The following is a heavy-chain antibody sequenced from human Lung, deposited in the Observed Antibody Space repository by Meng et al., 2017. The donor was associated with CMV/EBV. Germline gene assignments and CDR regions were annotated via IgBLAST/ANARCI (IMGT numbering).Heavy chain of an antibody. J-gene: IGHJ6*02. D-gene: IGHD3-10*01. V-gene: IGHV3-7*01. CDR3: AREQGAMGGNYYYAMDV. CDR1: GFTFSIYW. Sequence: LTXAASGFTFSIYWMSWVRQAPGKGLEWVANIKEDGSEKSYVDSVKGRFTISRDNAKNSLSLEMNSLRAEDMAVYYCAREQGAMGGNYYYAMDVWGQGXTVTVSS. CDR2: IKEDGSEK.